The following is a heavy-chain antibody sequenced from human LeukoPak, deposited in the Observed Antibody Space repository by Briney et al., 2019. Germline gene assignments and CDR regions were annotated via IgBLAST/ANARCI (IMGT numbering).Heavy chain of an antibody. D-gene: IGHD1-14*01. CDR3: ARHPPRSKFDY. CDR1: GDSISSSSYY. CDR2: LYYSGST. Sequence: PSETLSLTCTVSGDSISSSSYYWGWIRQPPGKGLEWIGSLYYSGSTYYNPSLKSRVTISVDTSKSQFSLKLSSVTAADTAVYYCARHPPRSKFDYWGQGTLVTVSS. J-gene: IGHJ4*02. V-gene: IGHV4-39*01.